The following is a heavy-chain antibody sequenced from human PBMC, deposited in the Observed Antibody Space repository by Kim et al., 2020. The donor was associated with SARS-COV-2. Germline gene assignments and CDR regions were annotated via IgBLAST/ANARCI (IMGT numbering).Heavy chain of an antibody. CDR1: GFTFSSYS. J-gene: IGHJ5*02. D-gene: IGHD2-21*01. Sequence: GGSLRLSCAASGFTFSSYSMNWVRQAPGKGLEWVSSISSSSYIYYADSVKGRFTISRDNAKNSLYLQMNSLRAEDTAVYYCAREGVVVRPGWFDPWGQGTLVTVSS. CDR3: AREGVVVRPGWFDP. CDR2: ISSSSYI. V-gene: IGHV3-21*01.